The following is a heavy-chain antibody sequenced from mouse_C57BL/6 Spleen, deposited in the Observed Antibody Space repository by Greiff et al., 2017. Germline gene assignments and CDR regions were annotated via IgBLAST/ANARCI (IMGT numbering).Heavy chain of an antibody. CDR2: IDPSDSYT. D-gene: IGHD2-2*01. J-gene: IGHJ3*01. V-gene: IGHV1-59*01. CDR1: GYTFTSYW. Sequence: QVQLQQPGAELVRPGTSVKLSCKASGYTFTSYWMHWVKQRPGQGLEWIGVIDPSDSYTNYNQKFKGKATLTVDTSSSTAYMQLSSLTAEDSAVYYWARRGYDAWFAYWGQGTLVTVSA. CDR3: ARRGYDAWFAY.